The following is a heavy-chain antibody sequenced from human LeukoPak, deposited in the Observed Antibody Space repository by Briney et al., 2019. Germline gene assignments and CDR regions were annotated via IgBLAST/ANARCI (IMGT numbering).Heavy chain of an antibody. D-gene: IGHD2-15*01. CDR2: ISTDGYTT. J-gene: IGHJ4*02. V-gene: IGHV3-74*01. Sequence: GGSMRLSCAASGLAFSAYKMHWVRQAPRKGLVWVSRISTDGYTTDYADFVQGRFTASRDNTKNTWSLEMNSLGAEDTAVYYCVVGGSPGYWGQGTLVTVSS. CDR1: GLAFSAYK. CDR3: VVGGSPGY.